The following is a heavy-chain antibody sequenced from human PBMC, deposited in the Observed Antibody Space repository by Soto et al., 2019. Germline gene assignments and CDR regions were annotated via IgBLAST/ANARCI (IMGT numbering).Heavy chain of an antibody. CDR3: ASSYCGGDCSAYYYYYMDV. CDR1: GGSFRSYT. CDR2: IIPILGIA. D-gene: IGHD2-21*01. Sequence: SVQGSCPAAGGSFRSYTISWVRQAPGKGLEWMGRIIPILGIANYAQKFQGRVTITADKSTSTAYMELSSLRSEDTAVYYCASSYCGGDCSAYYYYYMDVWGKGTTVTVSS. V-gene: IGHV1-69*02. J-gene: IGHJ6*03.